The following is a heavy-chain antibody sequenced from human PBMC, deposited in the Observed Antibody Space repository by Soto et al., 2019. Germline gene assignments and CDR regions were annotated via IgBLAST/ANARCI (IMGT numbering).Heavy chain of an antibody. CDR2: IIPIFGTA. CDR3: AREPYGSGSYLSLYYFDY. D-gene: IGHD3-10*01. Sequence: QVQLVQSGAEVKKPGSSVQFACKASGGTFSSYAISWVRQAPGQGLEWMGGIIPIFGTANYAPKFQGRVTMTADESTSTAYMELSSLRSEDTAVYYCAREPYGSGSYLSLYYFDYWGQGTLVTVSS. J-gene: IGHJ4*02. CDR1: GGTFSSYA. V-gene: IGHV1-69*12.